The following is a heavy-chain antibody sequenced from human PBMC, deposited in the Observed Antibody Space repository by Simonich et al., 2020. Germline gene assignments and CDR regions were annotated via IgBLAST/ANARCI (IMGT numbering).Heavy chain of an antibody. Sequence: QLQLQESGPGLVKPSETLSLTCTVSGGSISSSSYYWGWIRQPPGKGMEWIGSIYYSGSTYYNPPLKSRVTISVDTSKNQFSLKLSSVTAADTAVYYCARRGYCSSTSCYDAFDIWGQGTMVTVSS. CDR3: ARRGYCSSTSCYDAFDI. D-gene: IGHD2-2*01. V-gene: IGHV4-39*01. CDR1: GGSISSSSYY. J-gene: IGHJ3*02. CDR2: IYYSGST.